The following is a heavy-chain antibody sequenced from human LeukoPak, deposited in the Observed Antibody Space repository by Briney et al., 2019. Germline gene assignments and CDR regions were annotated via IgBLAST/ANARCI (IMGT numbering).Heavy chain of an antibody. CDR1: GYSFTSND. CDR2: INPNSGGT. Sequence: ASVKVSCKAAGYSFTSNDSNWVRQAPGQGLEWMGWINPNSGGTKIEQKLQRRVTMTRATSISAAYMALSRLRSDDTAVYYCARDYYDSSDYYEPAFHHWGQGTLVTVSS. J-gene: IGHJ1*01. V-gene: IGHV1-2*02. D-gene: IGHD3-22*01. CDR3: ARDYYDSSDYYEPAFHH.